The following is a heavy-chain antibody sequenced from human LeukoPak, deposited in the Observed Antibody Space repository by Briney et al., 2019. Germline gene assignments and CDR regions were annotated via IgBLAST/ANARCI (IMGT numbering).Heavy chain of an antibody. V-gene: IGHV3-23*01. D-gene: IGHD3-10*01. CDR2: ISGSGATT. J-gene: IGHJ4*02. Sequence: GGSLRLSCAASGFPFINYDMTWVRQAPGKGLEWVSSISGSGATTNYADSVKGRFTISRDNSKDTLYLQMNSLRAEDTAIYYCAKFYYGSGSFISAPYFDYWGQGTLVTVSS. CDR3: AKFYYGSGSFISAPYFDY. CDR1: GFPFINYD.